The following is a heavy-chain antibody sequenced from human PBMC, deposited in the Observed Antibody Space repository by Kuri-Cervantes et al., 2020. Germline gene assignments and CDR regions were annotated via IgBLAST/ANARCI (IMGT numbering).Heavy chain of an antibody. J-gene: IGHJ4*02. Sequence: KVSCKGSGYSFTSYWIGWVRQMPGKGLEWMGIIYPGDSDTRYSPSFQGQVTISADKSISTAYLQWSSLKASDTAMYYCARLMSIAAAFSFDYWGQGTLVTVSS. V-gene: IGHV5-51*01. CDR3: ARLMSIAAAFSFDY. D-gene: IGHD6-13*01. CDR2: IYPGDSDT. CDR1: GYSFTSYW.